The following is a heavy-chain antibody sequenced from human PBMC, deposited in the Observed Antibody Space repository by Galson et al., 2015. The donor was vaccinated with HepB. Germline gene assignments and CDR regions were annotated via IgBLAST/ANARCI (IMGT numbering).Heavy chain of an antibody. V-gene: IGHV1-69*06. Sequence: SVKVSCKASGGTFSSYAISWVRQAPGQGLEWMGGIIPIFGTANYAQKFQGRVTITADKSTSIAYMELSSLRSEDTAVYYCARDRFPVGLGEDIVVVPAATSYYGMDVWGQGATVTVSS. D-gene: IGHD2-2*01. CDR3: ARDRFPVGLGEDIVVVPAATSYYGMDV. CDR2: IIPIFGTA. J-gene: IGHJ6*02. CDR1: GGTFSSYA.